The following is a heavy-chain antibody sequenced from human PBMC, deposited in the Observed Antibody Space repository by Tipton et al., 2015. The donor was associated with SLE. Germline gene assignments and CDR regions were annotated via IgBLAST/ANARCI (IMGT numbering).Heavy chain of an antibody. D-gene: IGHD3-16*02. CDR1: GGSFSGFY. CDR3: ARGRGMITFGGFIAD. V-gene: IGHV4-34*01. Sequence: TLSLTCDVSGGSFSGFYWIWIRQAPGKAVEWIGEVNHSGTINYNPSLKSRVTIPLDTSKNQFSLRLTSVTAADTAVYYCARGRGMITFGGFIADWGQGTLVTVSS. CDR2: VNHSGTI. J-gene: IGHJ4*02.